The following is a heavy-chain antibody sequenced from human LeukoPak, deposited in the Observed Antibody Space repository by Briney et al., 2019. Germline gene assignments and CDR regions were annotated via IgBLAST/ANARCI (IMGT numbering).Heavy chain of an antibody. CDR1: GFTFSSYD. J-gene: IGHJ4*02. Sequence: PGESLRLSCAASGFTFSSYDMHWVRQAPGKGLEWVAAISYDGSKQLYADSVKGRFTISRDNSKNTLNLQMNSLRDEDTAVYYCAKDGARYLLTYYFEYWGQGTLVTVSS. V-gene: IGHV3-30*18. CDR3: AKDGARYLLTYYFEY. CDR2: ISYDGSKQ. D-gene: IGHD3-9*01.